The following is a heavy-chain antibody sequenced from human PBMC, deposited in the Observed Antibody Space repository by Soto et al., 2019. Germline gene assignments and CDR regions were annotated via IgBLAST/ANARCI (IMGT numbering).Heavy chain of an antibody. J-gene: IGHJ6*02. V-gene: IGHV3-48*03. CDR1: GITISSYE. D-gene: IGHD2-2*02. CDR3: VRGLCTSTICYRQYYALDV. Sequence: GGSLRLSCVDSGITISSYEMNWVRQAPGKGLEWVSYINDVGTTIYYADSVKGRFTISRDNAQNALYLQMSSLRAEDTAVYYCVRGLCTSTICYRQYYALDVWGQGTTVTVSS. CDR2: INDVGTTI.